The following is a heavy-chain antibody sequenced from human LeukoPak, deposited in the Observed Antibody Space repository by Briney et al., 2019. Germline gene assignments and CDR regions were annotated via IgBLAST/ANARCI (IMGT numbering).Heavy chain of an antibody. D-gene: IGHD2-21*02. J-gene: IGHJ4*02. Sequence: GGSLRLCCAASGFTFRTYWMSWVRQAPGKGLEWVANIHQDGNEKYSVDSVKGRFTISRDNAKNSLYLQMNSLRVEDTAVYYCARGDDFSGDYWGQGTLVTVSS. CDR2: IHQDGNEK. CDR1: GFTFRTYW. CDR3: ARGDDFSGDY. V-gene: IGHV3-7*04.